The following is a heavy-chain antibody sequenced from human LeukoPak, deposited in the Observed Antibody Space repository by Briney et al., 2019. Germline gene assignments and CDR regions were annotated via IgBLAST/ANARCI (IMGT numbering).Heavy chain of an antibody. CDR1: GFSLSDAW. V-gene: IGHV3-7*01. CDR3: ARANYCFDY. J-gene: IGHJ4*02. Sequence: GGSLRLSCEVSGFSLSDAWMSWVRQAPGKGLEWVANINQDGSEKYYVDSVKGRFTISRDNAKNSLYLQMNSLRAEDTAVYYCARANYCFDYWGQGTLVTVSS. D-gene: IGHD1-7*01. CDR2: INQDGSEK.